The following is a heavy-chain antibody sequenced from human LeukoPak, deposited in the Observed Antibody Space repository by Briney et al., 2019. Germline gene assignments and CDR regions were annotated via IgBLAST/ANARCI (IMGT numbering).Heavy chain of an antibody. V-gene: IGHV4-30-4*01. Sequence: KTSETLSLTCTVSGGSISSGDYYWSWIRQPPGKGLEWIGYIYYSGSTYYNPSLKSRVTISVDTSKNQFSLKLSSVTAADTAVYYCARNYDRWDAFDIWGQGTMVTVSS. J-gene: IGHJ3*02. CDR2: IYYSGST. D-gene: IGHD3-22*01. CDR1: GGSISSGDYY. CDR3: ARNYDRWDAFDI.